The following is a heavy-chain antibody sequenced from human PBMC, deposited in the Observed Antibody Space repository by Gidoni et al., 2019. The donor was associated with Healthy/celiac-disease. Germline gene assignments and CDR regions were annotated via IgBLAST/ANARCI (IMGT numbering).Heavy chain of an antibody. D-gene: IGHD3-16*01. J-gene: IGHJ4*02. Sequence: QVQLVESGGGVVQPGRSLRLSCAASGFTFSSYGMHWVRQAPGKGLEWVAVIWYDGSNKYYADSVKGRFTISRDNSKNTLYLQMNSLRAEDTAVYYCARDQYDYVWGSFPYYFDYWGQGTLVTVSS. CDR1: GFTFSSYG. CDR2: IWYDGSNK. V-gene: IGHV3-33*01. CDR3: ARDQYDYVWGSFPYYFDY.